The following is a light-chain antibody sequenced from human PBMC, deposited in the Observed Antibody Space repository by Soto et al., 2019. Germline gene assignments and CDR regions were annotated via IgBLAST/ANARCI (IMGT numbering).Light chain of an antibody. V-gene: IGLV3-21*02. CDR1: KLADKS. CDR3: QVWDSDSDHWV. Sequence: SYELTQAPSVSVAPGQRARITCAGNKLADKSVHWYQQKPGQAPGLVVYDDRDRPSGVPERLSGTNSDNVAALTIFRVEAGDEADYFCQVWDSDSDHWVFGGGTKLTVL. J-gene: IGLJ3*02. CDR2: DDR.